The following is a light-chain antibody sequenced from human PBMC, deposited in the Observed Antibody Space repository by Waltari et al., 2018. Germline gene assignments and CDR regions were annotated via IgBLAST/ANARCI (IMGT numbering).Light chain of an antibody. CDR2: TAS. CDR1: QTISSY. J-gene: IGKJ1*01. Sequence: DIQMTQSPSSLSASLGDRVTITCRASQTISSYLNWHQQKPGKAPHLLIYTASSLQSGVPSRFSGSGSGTDFTLTISSLQPEDFATYYCQQSSSTPPWTFGQGTKVEIK. CDR3: QQSSSTPPWT. V-gene: IGKV1-39*01.